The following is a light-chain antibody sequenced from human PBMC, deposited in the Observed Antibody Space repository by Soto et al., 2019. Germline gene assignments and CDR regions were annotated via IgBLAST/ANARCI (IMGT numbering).Light chain of an antibody. CDR1: QSVSSSY. J-gene: IGKJ2*01. Sequence: EIVLTQSPGTLSLSPGERVTLSCRASQSVSSSYLAWYQQKPGQAPRLLIYGASSRATGIPDRFSGSGSGTDFTLTISRLEPEYFAVYYCQQFGSSPLYTFGQGTKLEIK. CDR2: GAS. CDR3: QQFGSSPLYT. V-gene: IGKV3-20*01.